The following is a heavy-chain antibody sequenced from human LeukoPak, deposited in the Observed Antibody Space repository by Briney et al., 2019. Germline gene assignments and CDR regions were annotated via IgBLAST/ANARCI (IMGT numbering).Heavy chain of an antibody. D-gene: IGHD2-8*01. V-gene: IGHV3-21*01. CDR2: ISSSSSYI. CDR1: GFTFSSYS. CDR3: ARDRSTVHIVLMEH. Sequence: GGSLRLSCAVSGFTFSSYSMNWVRQAPGKGLEWVSSISSSSSYIYYADSVKGRFTISRDNAKNSLYLQMNSLRAEDTAVYYCARDRSTVHIVLMEHWGQGTLVTVSS. J-gene: IGHJ4*02.